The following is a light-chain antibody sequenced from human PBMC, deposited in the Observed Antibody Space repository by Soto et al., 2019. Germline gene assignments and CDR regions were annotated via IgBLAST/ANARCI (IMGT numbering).Light chain of an antibody. CDR3: QQYGNSPRT. V-gene: IGKV3-20*01. J-gene: IGKJ1*01. CDR1: QSVSSSY. CDR2: GAS. Sequence: EIVLTQSPGTLSLSPGERATLSCRASQSVSSSYLAWYQHKPGQAPRLLIYGASSRPTGIPYRFSGSGSGTDFTLTISSLEPEDFAVYYCQQYGNSPRTFGQGTKVEIK.